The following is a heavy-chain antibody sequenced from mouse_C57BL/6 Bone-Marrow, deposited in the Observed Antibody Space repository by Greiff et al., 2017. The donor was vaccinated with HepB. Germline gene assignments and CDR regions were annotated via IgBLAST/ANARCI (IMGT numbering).Heavy chain of an antibody. J-gene: IGHJ3*01. CDR2: ISSGGSYT. V-gene: IGHV5-6*02. Sequence: EVMLVESGGDLVKPGGSLKLSCAASGFTFSSYGMSWVRQTPDKRLEWVATISSGGSYTYYPYSVKGRFTISRDNAKNTLYLQMSSLKSEDTAMYYCARHPLYYDYPWFAYWGQGTLVTVSA. D-gene: IGHD2-4*01. CDR1: GFTFSSYG. CDR3: ARHPLYYDYPWFAY.